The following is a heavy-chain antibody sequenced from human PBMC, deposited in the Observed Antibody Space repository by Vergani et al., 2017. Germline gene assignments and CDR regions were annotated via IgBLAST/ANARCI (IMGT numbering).Heavy chain of an antibody. CDR1: GFTFSSYG. CDR2: ISYDGSNK. CDR3: ARVGYSYAYGHLDY. D-gene: IGHD5-18*01. J-gene: IGHJ4*02. V-gene: IGHV3-30*03. Sequence: QVQLVESGGGVVQPGRSLRLSCAASGFTFSSYGMHWVRQAPGKGLEWVAVISYDGSNKYYADSVKGRFTISRDNSKNTLYLQMNSLRAEDTALYHCARVGYSYAYGHLDYWGQGTLVTVSS.